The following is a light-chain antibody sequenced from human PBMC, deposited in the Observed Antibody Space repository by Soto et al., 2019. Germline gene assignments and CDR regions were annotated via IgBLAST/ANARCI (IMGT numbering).Light chain of an antibody. J-gene: IGLJ2*01. Sequence: QSVLTQPPSASGTPGQRVTISCSGSSSNIGSDFVYWYQQLPGTAPKLLIYRNDQRPSGVPDRFSGSKSGTSASLAISGLRSEDEADYYGATWDAILSGRVVFGGGTKVTVL. CDR2: RND. CDR3: ATWDAILSGRVV. CDR1: SSNIGSDF. V-gene: IGLV1-47*01.